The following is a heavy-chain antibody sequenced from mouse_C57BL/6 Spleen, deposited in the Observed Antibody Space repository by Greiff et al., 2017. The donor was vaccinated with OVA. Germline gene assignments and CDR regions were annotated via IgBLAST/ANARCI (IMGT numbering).Heavy chain of an antibody. CDR2: IDPENGDT. CDR3: TTHYDYVAY. CDR1: GFNIKDDY. V-gene: IGHV14-4*01. J-gene: IGHJ3*01. Sequence: EVKLMESGAELVRPGASVKLSCTASGFNIKDDYMHWVKQRPEQGLEWIGWIDPENGDTEYASKFQGKATITADTSSNTAYLQLSSLTSEDTAVYYCTTHYDYVAYWGQGTLVTVSA. D-gene: IGHD2-4*01.